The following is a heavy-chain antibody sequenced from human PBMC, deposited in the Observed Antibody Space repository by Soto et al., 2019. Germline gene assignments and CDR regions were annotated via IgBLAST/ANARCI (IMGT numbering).Heavy chain of an antibody. J-gene: IGHJ4*01. Sequence: SETLSLTCAVYGGSFSGYYWSWIRQPPGKGLEWIGEINHSGSTNYNPSLKSRVTISVDTSKNLFSLRLGSVTAADTAVYCCARRNRYEVASTRQTVGGTTFDYWGHGTLVTVSS. CDR3: ARRNRYEVASTRQTVGGTTFDY. D-gene: IGHD1-26*01. CDR1: GGSFSGYY. V-gene: IGHV4-34*01. CDR2: INHSGST.